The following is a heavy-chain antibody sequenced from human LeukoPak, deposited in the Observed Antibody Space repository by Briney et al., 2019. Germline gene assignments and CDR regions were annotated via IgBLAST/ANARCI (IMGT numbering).Heavy chain of an antibody. D-gene: IGHD4-17*01. J-gene: IGHJ6*02. CDR1: GGTFSSYA. CDR2: IIPIFGTA. CDR3: ASTAVTTPIYYYYYGMDV. Sequence: ASVKVSCKASGGTFSSYAISWVRQAPGQGLEWMGGIIPIFGTANYAQKFQGRVTITADESTSTAYMELSSLRSEDTAVYYCASTAVTTPIYYYYYGMDVWGQGTTVTVSS. V-gene: IGHV1-69*13.